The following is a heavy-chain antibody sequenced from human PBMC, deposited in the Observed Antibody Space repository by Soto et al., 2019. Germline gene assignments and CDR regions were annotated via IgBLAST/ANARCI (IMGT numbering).Heavy chain of an antibody. CDR2: IYYSGST. CDR1: GGSISSGGYY. J-gene: IGHJ6*02. D-gene: IGHD2-15*01. Sequence: LSLTCTVSGGSISSGGYYWSWIRQHPGKGLEWIGYIYYSGSTYYNPSLKSRVTISVDTSKNQFSLKLSSVTAADTAVYYCARDDGCSGGSCYYYGMDVWGQGXTVTVPS. V-gene: IGHV4-31*03. CDR3: ARDDGCSGGSCYYYGMDV.